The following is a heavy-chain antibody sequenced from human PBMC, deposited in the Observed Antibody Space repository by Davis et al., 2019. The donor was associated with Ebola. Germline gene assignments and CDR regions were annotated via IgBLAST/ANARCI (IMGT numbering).Heavy chain of an antibody. CDR2: ISSSGSTI. CDR1: GFTFSSYE. J-gene: IGHJ6*03. V-gene: IGHV3-48*03. Sequence: GESLKISCAASGFTFSSYEMNWVRQAPGKGLEWVSYISSSGSTIYYADSVKGRFTISRDNAKNSLYLQMNSLRAEDTAVYYCVRGAVTTGAYFYYYMDVWGKGTTVTVSS. CDR3: VRGAVTTGAYFYYYMDV. D-gene: IGHD4-17*01.